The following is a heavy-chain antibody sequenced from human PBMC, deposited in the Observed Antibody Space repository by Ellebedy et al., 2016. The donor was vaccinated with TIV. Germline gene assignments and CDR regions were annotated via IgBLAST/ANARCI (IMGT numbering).Heavy chain of an antibody. CDR2: IYYSGST. CDR1: GGSISSYY. J-gene: IGHJ6*03. V-gene: IGHV4-59*13. CDR3: ARRRAYMDV. Sequence: SETLSLXXTVSGGSISSYYWSWIRQPPGKGLEWIGYIYYSGSTNYNPSLKSRVTISVDTSKNQFSLKLSSVTAADTAVYYCARRRAYMDVWGKGTTVTVSS.